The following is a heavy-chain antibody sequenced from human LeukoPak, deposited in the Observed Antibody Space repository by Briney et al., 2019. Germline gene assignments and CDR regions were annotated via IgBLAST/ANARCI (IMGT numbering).Heavy chain of an antibody. CDR1: GYTFTSYD. D-gene: IGHD2-15*01. Sequence: ASVKVSCKASGYTFTSYDINWVRQATGQGLEWMGWMNPNSGNTGYAQKLQGRVTMTTDTSTSTAYMELRSLRSDDTAVYYCARGLVVVAATHFDYWGQGTLVTVSS. CDR3: ARGLVVVAATHFDY. J-gene: IGHJ4*02. V-gene: IGHV1-8*01. CDR2: MNPNSGNT.